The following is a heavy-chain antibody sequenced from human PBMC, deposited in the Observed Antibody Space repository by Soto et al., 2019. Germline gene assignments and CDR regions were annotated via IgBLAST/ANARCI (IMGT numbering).Heavy chain of an antibody. CDR3: ARVDGYYYDSSGSNWFDP. J-gene: IGHJ5*02. V-gene: IGHV1-2*04. Sequence: GASVKVSCKASGYTFTVYYMHWVRQAPGQGLEWMGWINPNSGGTNYAQKFQGWVTMTRDTSISTAYMELSRLRSDDTAVYYCARVDGYYYDSSGSNWFDPWGQGTLVTVPQ. CDR1: GYTFTVYY. CDR2: INPNSGGT. D-gene: IGHD3-22*01.